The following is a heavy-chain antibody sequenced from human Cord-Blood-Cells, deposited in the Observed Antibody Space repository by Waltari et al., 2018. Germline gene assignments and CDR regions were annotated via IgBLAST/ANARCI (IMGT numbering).Heavy chain of an antibody. Sequence: EEQLVVSGGGLVKPGGSLRLSCAASGFTFSSYSMNWVRQAPGKGLEWVSSISSSSSYIDYADSVKVRFTISRDNAKNSLYLQMNSLRAEDTAVYYCARVTSYYDFWSGYWGDYWGQGTLVTVSS. CDR1: GFTFSSYS. J-gene: IGHJ4*02. CDR2: ISSSSSYI. CDR3: ARVTSYYDFWSGYWGDY. V-gene: IGHV3-21*01. D-gene: IGHD3-3*01.